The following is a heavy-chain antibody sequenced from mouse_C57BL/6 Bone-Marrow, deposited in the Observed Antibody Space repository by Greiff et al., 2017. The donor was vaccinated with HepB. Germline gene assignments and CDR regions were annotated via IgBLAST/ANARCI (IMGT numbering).Heavy chain of an antibody. J-gene: IGHJ2*01. CDR1: GYTFTDYY. V-gene: IGHV1-19*01. CDR3: AKNYFDF. Sequence: VQLQQSGPVLVKPGASVKMSCKASGYTFTDYYMNWVKQSHGKSLEWIGVINPYHGGTSYNQKFKGKATLTVDKSSSTAYMELNILTSEDSSVYYCAKNYFDFCDQGTTLPVSS. CDR2: INPYHGGT.